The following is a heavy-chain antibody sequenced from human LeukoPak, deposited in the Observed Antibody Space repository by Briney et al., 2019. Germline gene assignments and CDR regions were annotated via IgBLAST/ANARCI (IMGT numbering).Heavy chain of an antibody. CDR2: MYDNGST. V-gene: IGHV4-59*01. CDR3: ARGRYCSSTSCYVVDY. CDR1: GGSISSYY. D-gene: IGHD2-2*01. J-gene: IGHJ4*02. Sequence: SETLSLTCTVSGGSISSYYWTWIRQPPGKGLEWIGYMYDNGSTNYNPSLKSRVTISVDTSKNQFSLKLSSVTAADTAVYYCARGRYCSSTSCYVVDYWGQGTLVTVSS.